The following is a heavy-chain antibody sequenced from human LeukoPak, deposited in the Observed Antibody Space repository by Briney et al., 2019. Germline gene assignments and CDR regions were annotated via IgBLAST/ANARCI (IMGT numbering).Heavy chain of an antibody. CDR3: AKAPLRWGSYYFDY. J-gene: IGHJ4*02. CDR1: GFTFDDYA. D-gene: IGHD4-23*01. CDR2: ISWNSGSI. V-gene: IGHV3-9*01. Sequence: GGSLRLSCAASGFTFDDYAMHWVRQVRGMGLERVSGISWNSGSIEYADSVKGRSTISRDNAKNSLYLQMNSLTAEDTALYYCAKAPLRWGSYYFDYWGQGTLVTVSS.